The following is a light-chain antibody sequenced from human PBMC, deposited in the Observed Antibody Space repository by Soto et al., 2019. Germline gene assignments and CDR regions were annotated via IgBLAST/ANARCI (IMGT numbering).Light chain of an antibody. CDR2: GAS. Sequence: EIVMPQSPASLSVSPGERGTLSCRASESVGSNLAWYQQKPGQAPSLLFYGASTRATDIPARFSGTGSGTEFTLTISRLQSEEFAGYYCQQHSKWPRTFGQGTKVDI. CDR3: QQHSKWPRT. CDR1: ESVGSN. V-gene: IGKV3-15*01. J-gene: IGKJ1*01.